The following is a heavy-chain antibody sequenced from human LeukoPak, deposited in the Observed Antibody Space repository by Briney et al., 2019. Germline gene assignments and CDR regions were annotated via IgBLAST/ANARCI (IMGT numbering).Heavy chain of an antibody. CDR2: IKIDGSEK. J-gene: IGHJ6*02. CDR3: ARGSFSYAMDV. Sequence: PGGSLRLSCAASGFIFSSYWMNWVRQAPVKGLEWVANIKIDGSEKYYVDSVKGRFTISRDNSKNSLYLQMNSLRAEDTAVYYCARGSFSYAMDVWGQGTTVTVSS. D-gene: IGHD3-3*02. V-gene: IGHV3-7*03. CDR1: GFIFSSYW.